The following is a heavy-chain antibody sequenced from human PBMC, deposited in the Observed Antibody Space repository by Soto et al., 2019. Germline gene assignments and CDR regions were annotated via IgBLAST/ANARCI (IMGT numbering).Heavy chain of an antibody. CDR1: GGSISSYY. J-gene: IGHJ4*02. Sequence: PSETLSLTCPFSGGSISSYYWSWIRQPPGKGLEWIGYIYYSGSTNYNPSLKSRVTISVDTSKNQFSLKLSSVTAADTAVYYCARRYGGTFDYWGQGTLVTVSS. CDR2: IYYSGST. V-gene: IGHV4-59*08. CDR3: ARRYGGTFDY. D-gene: IGHD2-15*01.